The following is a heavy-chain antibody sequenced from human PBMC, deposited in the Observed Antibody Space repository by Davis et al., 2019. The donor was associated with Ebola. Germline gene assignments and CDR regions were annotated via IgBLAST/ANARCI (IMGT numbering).Heavy chain of an antibody. CDR3: ARDSPITIFGVVIIPNYGMDV. V-gene: IGHV3-7*01. D-gene: IGHD3-3*01. CDR1: GFTFSSYW. J-gene: IGHJ6*04. Sequence: PGGSLRLSCAASGFTFSSYWMSWVRQAPGKGLEWVANIKQDGSEKYYVDSVKGRFTISRDNAKNSLYLQMNSLRAEDTAVYYCARDSPITIFGVVIIPNYGMDVWGKGTTVTVSS. CDR2: IKQDGSEK.